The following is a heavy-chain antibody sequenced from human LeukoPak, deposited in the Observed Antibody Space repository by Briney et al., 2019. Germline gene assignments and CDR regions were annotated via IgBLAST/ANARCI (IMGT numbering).Heavy chain of an antibody. D-gene: IGHD6-19*01. CDR1: GFTFTYFT. V-gene: IGHV3-23*01. Sequence: PGGSLRLSCAASGFTFTYFTMTWVRQAPGKGLEWVSGISGSDSSTYSADSVKGRFTISRDDSQNTLCLHMNSLRAEDTAIYYCARVSALRSSGWFGVFDFWGQGTRVTVSP. J-gene: IGHJ4*02. CDR3: ARVSALRSSGWFGVFDF. CDR2: ISGSDSST.